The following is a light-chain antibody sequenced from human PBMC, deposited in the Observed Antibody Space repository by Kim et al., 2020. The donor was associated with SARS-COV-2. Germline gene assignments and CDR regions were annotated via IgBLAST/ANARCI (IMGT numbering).Light chain of an antibody. V-gene: IGLV1-44*01. CDR1: RSNIGGSF. CDR3: TSYADNNNLV. Sequence: QSVLAQPPSASGTPGQRVTISCSGSRSNIGGSFVNWYQQLPGAAPKLLIYNDNQRPSGVPDRFSGSKSGTSASLAVSGLQAEDEADYYCTSYADNNNLVFGGGTQLTVL. J-gene: IGLJ7*01. CDR2: NDN.